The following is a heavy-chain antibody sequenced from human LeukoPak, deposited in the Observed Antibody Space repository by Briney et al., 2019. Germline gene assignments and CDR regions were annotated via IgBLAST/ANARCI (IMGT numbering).Heavy chain of an antibody. Sequence: ASVKVSCKVSGYTLTELSMRWVRQAPGKGLEWMGGFLPEDGETIYAQKFQGKATMTEDTSTDTAYIELSSLRSEDTALYYCAAGGYCSGGSCYSEDYWGQGTLVTVSS. V-gene: IGHV1-24*01. CDR2: FLPEDGET. D-gene: IGHD2-15*01. CDR1: GYTLTELS. J-gene: IGHJ4*02. CDR3: AAGGYCSGGSCYSEDY.